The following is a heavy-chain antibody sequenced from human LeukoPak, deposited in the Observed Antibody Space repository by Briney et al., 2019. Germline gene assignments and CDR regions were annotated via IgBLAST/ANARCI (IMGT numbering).Heavy chain of an antibody. J-gene: IGHJ4*02. V-gene: IGHV3-30*03. D-gene: IGHD2-2*01. CDR1: GFTFSSYS. CDR2: ISYDGSNE. CDR3: ARRGCSSTTCSIDY. Sequence: GGSLRLSCAASGFTFSSYSMNWVRQAPGKGLEWVAIISYDGSNEYYADSVKGRFTISRDSSKNTLYLQMNSLRAEDTAVYYCARRGCSSTTCSIDYWGQGTLVTVSS.